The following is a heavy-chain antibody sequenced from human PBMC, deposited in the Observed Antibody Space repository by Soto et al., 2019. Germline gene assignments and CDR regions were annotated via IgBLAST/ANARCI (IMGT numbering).Heavy chain of an antibody. CDR1: GFTFSSYS. CDR2: ISSSSSTI. V-gene: IGHV3-48*01. D-gene: IGHD4-17*01. J-gene: IGHJ5*02. CDR3: ARAADYVNWFHP. Sequence: EVQLVESGGGLVQPGGSLRLSCAASGFTFSSYSMNWVRQAPGKGVEWVSYISSSSSTIYYAHSVKGRFNIARDSANNSLYLQMNSLRAEDTAVYSCARAADYVNWFHPRGPGTLVTVSS.